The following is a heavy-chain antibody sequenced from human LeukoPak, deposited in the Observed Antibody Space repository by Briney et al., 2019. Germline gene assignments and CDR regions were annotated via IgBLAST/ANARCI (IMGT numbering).Heavy chain of an antibody. D-gene: IGHD3-10*01. CDR2: IKQDGSEK. V-gene: IGHV3-7*01. CDR1: GFTFSNYW. Sequence: GGSLRLSCAASGFTFSNYWMTWVRQAPGKGLEWVANIKQDGSEKNYVDSVKGRFTISRDNAKNSLYLQMNSLRAEDTAVYYCARDYKLLSSYYYYYYMDVWGKGTTVTVSS. CDR3: ARDYKLLSSYYYYYYMDV. J-gene: IGHJ6*03.